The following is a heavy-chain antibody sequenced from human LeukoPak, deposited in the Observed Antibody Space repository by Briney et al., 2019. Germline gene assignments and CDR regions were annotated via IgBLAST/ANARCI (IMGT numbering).Heavy chain of an antibody. J-gene: IGHJ4*02. Sequence: GGSLRLSCSASGFIFTTYTMYWVRQAPGKGLEFVSVVNGNGDTTYYTDSVKGRFTISRDNPKNTLYLQMSSLRAEDTAVYYCVGDQVDDTGYLRWGQGTRVTVSA. CDR3: VGDQVDDTGYLR. V-gene: IGHV3-64D*06. CDR1: GFIFTTYT. CDR2: VNGNGDTT. D-gene: IGHD3-9*01.